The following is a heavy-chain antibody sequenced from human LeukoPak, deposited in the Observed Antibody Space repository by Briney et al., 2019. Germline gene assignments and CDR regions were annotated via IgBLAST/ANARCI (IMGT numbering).Heavy chain of an antibody. CDR1: GFTFSNYW. CDR2: INEDGSGK. Sequence: GGALKLYCVFSGFTFSNYWMKWVRQAPRKGPEWVASINEDGSGKYFMDSVKDRVTIPRHNAKNSLDLQINSPTVEETAIYYCVRDDGDVWGKGTTVTVSS. CDR3: VRDDGDV. J-gene: IGHJ6*04. V-gene: IGHV3-7*01.